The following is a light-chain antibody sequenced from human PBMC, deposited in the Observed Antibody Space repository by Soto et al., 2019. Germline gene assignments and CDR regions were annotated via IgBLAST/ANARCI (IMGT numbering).Light chain of an antibody. J-gene: IGLJ1*01. CDR2: EGS. CDR1: SSDVGSYNL. Sequence: QSALTQPASVSGSPGQSITISCTGTSSDVGSYNLVSWYQQHPGKAPKLMIYEGSKRPSGVSNRFSGSKSGNTASLTISGLQAEDEADYYCCSYAGNSPYVFGNGTKVTV. CDR3: CSYAGNSPYV. V-gene: IGLV2-23*01.